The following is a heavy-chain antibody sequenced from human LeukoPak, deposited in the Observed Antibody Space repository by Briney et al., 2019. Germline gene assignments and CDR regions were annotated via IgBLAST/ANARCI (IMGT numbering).Heavy chain of an antibody. CDR1: GGSISSYY. D-gene: IGHD4-23*01. CDR2: IYYSGST. Sequence: SETLSLTCTVSGGSISSYYWSWIRQPPGKGLEWIGYIYYSGSTNYNPSLKSRVTISVDTSKNQFSLKLSSVTAADTAVYYCARDHYGGNSWWYFDLWGRGNLVTVSA. J-gene: IGHJ2*01. CDR3: ARDHYGGNSWWYFDL. V-gene: IGHV4-59*01.